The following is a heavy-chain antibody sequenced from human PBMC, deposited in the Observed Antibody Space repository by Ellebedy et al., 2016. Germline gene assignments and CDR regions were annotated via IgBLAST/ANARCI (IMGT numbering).Heavy chain of an antibody. CDR3: ARVGSSALDY. CDR1: GGSISSYY. V-gene: IGHV4-59*13. CDR2: IYYSGST. Sequence: SETLSLXXTVSGGSISSYYWSWIRQPPGKGLEWIGYIYYSGSTNYNPSLKSRVTISVDTSKNQFSLKLSSVTAADTAVYYCARVGSSALDYWGQGTLVTVSS. J-gene: IGHJ4*02. D-gene: IGHD2-15*01.